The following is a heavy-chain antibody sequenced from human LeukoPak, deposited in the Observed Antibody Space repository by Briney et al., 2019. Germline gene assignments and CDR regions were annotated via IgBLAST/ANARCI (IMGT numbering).Heavy chain of an antibody. J-gene: IGHJ4*02. Sequence: SETLSLTCNVSGGSISSYFWTWIRQPAGKGLEWIGRIHASGTTNYNSSLKSRVSMSVDTSKNQFSLKLTSVTAADTAVYFCARDGADVYGRAFDYWGQGTLVSVPS. CDR2: IHASGTT. V-gene: IGHV4-4*07. D-gene: IGHD3-10*01. CDR1: GGSISSYF. CDR3: ARDGADVYGRAFDY.